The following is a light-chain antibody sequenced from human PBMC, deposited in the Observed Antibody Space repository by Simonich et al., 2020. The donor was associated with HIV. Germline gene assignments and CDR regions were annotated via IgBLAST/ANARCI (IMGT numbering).Light chain of an antibody. CDR3: SSYAGGNNLI. Sequence: QSALTQPASVSGSPGQSLTISCTVTSSDVGGYNYVSWYQQHPGKAPKVMNYDVTNRPSCAPDRSSGSKSGNTASLTVSGLQAEDEADNYCSSYAGGNNLIFGGGTKLTVL. CDR1: SSDVGGYNY. CDR2: DVT. V-gene: IGLV2-8*01. J-gene: IGLJ2*01.